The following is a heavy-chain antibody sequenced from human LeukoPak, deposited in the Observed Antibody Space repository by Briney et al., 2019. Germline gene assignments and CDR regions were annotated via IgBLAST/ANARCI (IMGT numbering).Heavy chain of an antibody. CDR3: ARGVVAATGYDY. Sequence: SETLSLTCTVSGGSISSYYWTWIRQPPGKGLEWIGYIYYSGSTNYNPSLKSRVTISVDTSKNQFSLKLTSVTAADTATYYCARGVVAATGYDYWGQGTLVTVSS. D-gene: IGHD2-15*01. CDR1: GGSISSYY. CDR2: IYYSGST. J-gene: IGHJ4*02. V-gene: IGHV4-59*01.